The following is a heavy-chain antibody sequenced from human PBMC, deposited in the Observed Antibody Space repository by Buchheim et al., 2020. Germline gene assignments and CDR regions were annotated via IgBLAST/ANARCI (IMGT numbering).Heavy chain of an antibody. Sequence: QVQLVESGGGVVQPGRSLRLSCAASGFTFSSYGMHWVRQAPGKGLEWVAVIWYDGSNKYYADSVKGRFTISRDNSKNTLYLKMNSLSAEDTAVYYCARDGQPGYWCFDLWGRGT. J-gene: IGHJ2*01. D-gene: IGHD3/OR15-3a*01. CDR1: GFTFSSYG. CDR2: IWYDGSNK. CDR3: ARDGQPGYWCFDL. V-gene: IGHV3-33*01.